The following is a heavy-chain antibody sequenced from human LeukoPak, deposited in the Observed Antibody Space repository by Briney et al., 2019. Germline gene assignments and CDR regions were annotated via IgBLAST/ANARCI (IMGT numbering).Heavy chain of an antibody. CDR2: ISISGGDT. CDR1: GFTFINSA. CDR3: AKEEVPNDY. Sequence: PGGSLRLSCAVSGFTFINSAMSWVRQAPGKGLEWVSGISISGGDTYYADSVTGRFTISRDNSKNTLYLQMDSLRAEDTAAYYCAKEEVPNDYWGQGTLVTVSS. J-gene: IGHJ4*02. V-gene: IGHV3-23*01. D-gene: IGHD1-1*01.